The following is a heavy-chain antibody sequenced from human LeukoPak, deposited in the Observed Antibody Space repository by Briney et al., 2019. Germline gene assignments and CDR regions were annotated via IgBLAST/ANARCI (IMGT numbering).Heavy chain of an antibody. CDR3: ARGYNYGPPSGMDV. V-gene: IGHV3-48*02. Sequence: PGGSLRLSCAASGFTFSSYRMNWVRQAPGKGLEWVSFISSSMSTKYYADSVKGRFTISRDNAKNSLYLQMNSLRDEDTAVYYCARGYNYGPPSGMDVWGQGTTVTVSS. CDR1: GFTFSSYR. D-gene: IGHD1-1*01. CDR2: ISSSMSTK. J-gene: IGHJ6*02.